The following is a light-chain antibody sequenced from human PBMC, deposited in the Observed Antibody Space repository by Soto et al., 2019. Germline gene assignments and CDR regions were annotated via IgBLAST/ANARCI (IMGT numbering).Light chain of an antibody. CDR2: GAS. Sequence: EIVLTQSPGTLSLSPGERATLSCWASQSVSNNYLAGYQQKPGHTPRLLIYGASSRATGIPDRFRSSGSGTDFTLTISRLEPEDLAVYYCQQYGNSPLTFGGGTKVEIK. CDR1: QSVSNNY. J-gene: IGKJ4*01. CDR3: QQYGNSPLT. V-gene: IGKV3-20*01.